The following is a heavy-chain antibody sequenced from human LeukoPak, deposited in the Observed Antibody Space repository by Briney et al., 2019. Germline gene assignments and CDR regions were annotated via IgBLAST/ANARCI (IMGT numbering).Heavy chain of an antibody. D-gene: IGHD3-3*01. CDR3: ARARAIFGVVIIPPYMDV. CDR1: GGSISSYY. J-gene: IGHJ6*03. CDR2: IYYSGGT. V-gene: IGHV4-59*01. Sequence: SSETLSLXCTVPGGSISSYYWRWIRQPPGRGLEWIGYIYYSGGTNYNPSLKSRVTISVDTSKNQFSLKLSSVTAADTAVYYCARARAIFGVVIIPPYMDVWGKGTTVTVSS.